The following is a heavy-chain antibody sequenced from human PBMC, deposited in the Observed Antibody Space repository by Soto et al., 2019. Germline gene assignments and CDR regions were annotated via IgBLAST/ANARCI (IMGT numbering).Heavy chain of an antibody. D-gene: IGHD3-3*01. V-gene: IGHV4-38-2*01. CDR2: IYHSGST. J-gene: IGHJ4*02. CDR3: ARARSITIFGVVIIRPRYYFVY. CDR1: GYSISSGCY. Sequence: SETLSLTCAVSGYSISSGCYWGWIRQPPGKGLEWIGSIYHSGSTYYNPSLKSRVTISVDTSKNQFSLKLSSVTAADTAVYYCARARSITIFGVVIIRPRYYFVYWGQAPLVTVSS.